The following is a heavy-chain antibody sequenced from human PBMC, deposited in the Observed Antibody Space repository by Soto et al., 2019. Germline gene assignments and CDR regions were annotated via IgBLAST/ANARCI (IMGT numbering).Heavy chain of an antibody. CDR2: ISYDGSNK. D-gene: IGHD3-22*01. V-gene: IGHV3-30*18. Sequence: SLRLSCAASGFTFSSYGMHWVRQAPGKGLEWVAVISYDGSNKYYADSVKGRFTISRDNSKNTLYLQMNSLRAEDTAVYYCAKAPWDSSGYYFDYWGQGTLVTVSS. CDR1: GFTFSSYG. J-gene: IGHJ4*02. CDR3: AKAPWDSSGYYFDY.